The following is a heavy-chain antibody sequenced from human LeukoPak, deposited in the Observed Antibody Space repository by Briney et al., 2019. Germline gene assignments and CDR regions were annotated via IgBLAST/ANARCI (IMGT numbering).Heavy chain of an antibody. CDR2: IIPILGIA. D-gene: IGHD3-10*01. V-gene: IGHV1-69*04. J-gene: IGHJ5*02. Sequence: GASVKVSCKASGGTFSSYDISWVRQAPGQGLEWMGRIIPILGIANYAQRFQGRVTITADKSTSTAYMELSSLRSEDTAVYYCAREGPNYYGSGTYWFDPWGQGTLVTVSS. CDR3: AREGPNYYGSGTYWFDP. CDR1: GGTFSSYD.